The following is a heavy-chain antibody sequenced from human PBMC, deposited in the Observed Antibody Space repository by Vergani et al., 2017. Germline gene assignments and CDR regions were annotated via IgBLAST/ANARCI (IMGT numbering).Heavy chain of an antibody. V-gene: IGHV4-34*01. CDR2: INHSGST. CDR1: GGSFSGYY. J-gene: IGHJ5*02. CDR3: ARGPWFDP. Sequence: QVQLQQWGAGLLKPSETLSLTCAVYGGSFSGYYWSWIRQPPGKGLEWIGEINHSGSTNYNPSLKSRVTISVDTSKNQFSLKLSSVIAADTAVYYCARGPWFDPWGQGTLVTVSS.